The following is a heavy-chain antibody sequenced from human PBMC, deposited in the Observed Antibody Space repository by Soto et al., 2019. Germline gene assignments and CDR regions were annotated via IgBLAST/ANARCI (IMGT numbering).Heavy chain of an antibody. CDR1: GGSISSGGYY. V-gene: IGHV4-31*03. D-gene: IGHD3-10*01. Sequence: PSETLSLTCTVSGGSISSGGYYWSWIRQHPGKGLEWIGYIYYSGSTYYNPSLKSRVTISVDTSKNQFSLKLSSVTAADTAVYYCARAVVRFQIDYWGQGTLVTVSS. J-gene: IGHJ4*02. CDR3: ARAVVRFQIDY. CDR2: IYYSGST.